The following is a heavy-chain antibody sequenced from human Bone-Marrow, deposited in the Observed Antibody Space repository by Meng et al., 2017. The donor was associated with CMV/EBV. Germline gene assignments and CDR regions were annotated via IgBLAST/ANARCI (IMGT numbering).Heavy chain of an antibody. CDR2: IYYSGST. D-gene: IGHD2-21*01. J-gene: IGHJ2*01. CDR1: GGSISSYY. CDR3: ARAPYCGGDCYWDGWYFDL. Sequence: GSLRLSCTVSGGSISSYYWSWIRQPPGKGLEWIGYIYYSGSTNYNPSLKSRVTISVDTSKNQFSLKLSSVTAADTAVYYCARAPYCGGDCYWDGWYFDLWGRGILVTVSS. V-gene: IGHV4-59*01.